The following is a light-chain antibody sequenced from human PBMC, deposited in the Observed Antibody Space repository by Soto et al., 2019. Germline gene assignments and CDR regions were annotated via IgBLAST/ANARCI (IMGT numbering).Light chain of an antibody. CDR3: QQRSNWPSIT. CDR2: DAS. J-gene: IGKJ5*01. Sequence: EIVLTQSPDTLPLSPGERATXSCRASQSVSSYLAWYQQKPGQAPPLLLYDASNSATGIPPTFSGSGSGTDFTLTISSLEPEDFAVYYCQQRSNWPSITVGQGTRVEIK. CDR1: QSVSSY. V-gene: IGKV3-11*01.